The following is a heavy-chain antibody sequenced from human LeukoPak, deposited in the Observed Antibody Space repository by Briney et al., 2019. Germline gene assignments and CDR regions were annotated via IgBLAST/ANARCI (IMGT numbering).Heavy chain of an antibody. CDR1: GYIFTSYG. CDR3: ARAQTTLLLDY. CDR2: ISAHNGNT. Sequence: ASVKVSCKASGYIFTSYGIIWVRQAPGQGLEWMGWISAHNGNTNYAQKLQGRVTMTTDTSTSTVYMELRSLRSDDTAVYYCARAQTTLLLDYWGQGTLVTVSS. J-gene: IGHJ4*02. D-gene: IGHD4-11*01. V-gene: IGHV1-18*01.